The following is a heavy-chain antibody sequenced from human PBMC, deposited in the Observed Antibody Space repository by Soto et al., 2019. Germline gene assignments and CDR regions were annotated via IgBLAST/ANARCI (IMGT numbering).Heavy chain of an antibody. D-gene: IGHD1-26*01. J-gene: IGHJ6*02. V-gene: IGHV4-30-4*01. Sequence: PSETLSLTCTVSGGSISSGDYYWSWIRQPPGKGLEWIGYIYYSGSTYYNPSLKSRVTISVDTSKNQFSLKLSSVTAADTAVYYCARGGSSYYYYYGMDGWGQGTTVTVSS. CDR3: ARGGSSYYYYYGMDG. CDR1: GGSISSGDYY. CDR2: IYYSGST.